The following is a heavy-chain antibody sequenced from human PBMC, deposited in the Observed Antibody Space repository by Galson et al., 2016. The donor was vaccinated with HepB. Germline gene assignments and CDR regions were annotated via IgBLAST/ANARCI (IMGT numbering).Heavy chain of an antibody. CDR2: IIVMFATA. J-gene: IGHJ1*01. CDR1: GGTFNTYA. Sequence: SSVKVSCKASGGTFNTYAISWVRQAPGQGLEWVGGIIVMFATAKYAQAFQGRVTMTLDASTSTANMELGSLRSDDTAVYYCARDPGSGWGRFFQHWGQGTLVTVSS. CDR3: ARDPGSGWGRFFQH. D-gene: IGHD6-19*01. V-gene: IGHV1-69*13.